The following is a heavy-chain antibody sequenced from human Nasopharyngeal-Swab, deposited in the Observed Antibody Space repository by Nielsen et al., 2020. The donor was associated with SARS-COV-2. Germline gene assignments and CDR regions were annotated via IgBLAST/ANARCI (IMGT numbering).Heavy chain of an antibody. CDR3: AKLGAQGAVADHFDS. D-gene: IGHD6-19*01. V-gene: IGHV3-9*01. J-gene: IGHJ4*02. CDR1: GFTFADYA. Sequence: GGSLRLSCAASGFTFADYAMHWVRQAPGKGLEWVSGITWNSGGIGYADSVKGRFTISRDNAKNSLYLQMNSLRPEDTALYYCAKLGAQGAVADHFDSWGQGTLVTVSS. CDR2: ITWNSGGI.